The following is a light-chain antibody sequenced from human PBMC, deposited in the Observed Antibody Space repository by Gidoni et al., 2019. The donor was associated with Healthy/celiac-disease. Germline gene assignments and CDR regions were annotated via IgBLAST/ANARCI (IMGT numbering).Light chain of an antibody. Sequence: DIQMTQSPSSLSASVGDRVTITCRASQSISSYLNWYQQKPGKAPKLLIYAASSLQSGVPSRFRGSGSGTDVTLTISSLQPEDFATYYCQQSYSTPLFTFGPGTKVDIK. CDR2: AAS. CDR3: QQSYSTPLFT. V-gene: IGKV1-39*01. CDR1: QSISSY. J-gene: IGKJ3*01.